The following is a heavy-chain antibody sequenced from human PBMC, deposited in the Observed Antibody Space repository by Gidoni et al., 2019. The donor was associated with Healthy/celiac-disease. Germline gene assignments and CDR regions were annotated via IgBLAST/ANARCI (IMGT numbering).Heavy chain of an antibody. CDR3: AGVYSSSSVWFDP. D-gene: IGHD6-6*01. Sequence: QVQLQESGPGLVKPSETLSLPCTVSGGSISSYYWSWIRQPPGKGLEWIGYIYYSGSTNYNPSRKSRVTISVDTSKNQFSLKLSSVTAADTAVYYCAGVYSSSSVWFDPWGQGTLVTVSS. V-gene: IGHV4-59*01. CDR1: GGSISSYY. J-gene: IGHJ5*02. CDR2: IYYSGST.